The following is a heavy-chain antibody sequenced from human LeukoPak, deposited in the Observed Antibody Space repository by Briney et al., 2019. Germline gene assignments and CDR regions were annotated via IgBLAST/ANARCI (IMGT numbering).Heavy chain of an antibody. D-gene: IGHD3-10*02. CDR3: TRENYVPDS. Sequence: PGGSLRLSCVASGYNFSPYWMSWVRQTPGKGLEWVASISNGGYATYYVDSVTGRFTISRDDAKNSLFLQMNGLGAEDTAVYYCTRENYVPDSWGQGTLVTVSS. CDR1: GYNFSPYW. V-gene: IGHV3-7*03. J-gene: IGHJ4*02. CDR2: ISNGGYAT.